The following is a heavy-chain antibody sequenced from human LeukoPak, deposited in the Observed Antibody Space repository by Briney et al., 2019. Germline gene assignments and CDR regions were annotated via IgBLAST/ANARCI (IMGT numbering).Heavy chain of an antibody. V-gene: IGHV1-18*04. CDR1: GYTFTSYG. CDR2: ISAYNGNT. J-gene: IGHJ4*02. Sequence: GASVKVSCKASGYTFTSYGISWVRQAPGQGLEWMGWISAYNGNTNYAQKLQGRVTMTTDTSTSTAYMELRSLRSDDTAAYYCARGGLRQVRGVTRIHTPRFDYWGQGTLVTVSS. D-gene: IGHD3-10*01. CDR3: ARGGLRQVRGVTRIHTPRFDY.